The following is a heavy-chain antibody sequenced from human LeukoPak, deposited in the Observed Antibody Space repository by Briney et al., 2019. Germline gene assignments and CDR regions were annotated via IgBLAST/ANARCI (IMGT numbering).Heavy chain of an antibody. Sequence: PSATLSLTRTLSAGSISISSNYSGWIRQPRGKGLEWSGSIYYSGSTYYNPSLKSRVTISVDTTKNQFSLKLSSVTAADRAVYYCARDLRGYSYLPVDYWGQGTLVTVSS. CDR2: IYYSGST. J-gene: IGHJ4*02. CDR3: ARDLRGYSYLPVDY. V-gene: IGHV4-39*07. D-gene: IGHD5-18*01. CDR1: AGSISISSNY.